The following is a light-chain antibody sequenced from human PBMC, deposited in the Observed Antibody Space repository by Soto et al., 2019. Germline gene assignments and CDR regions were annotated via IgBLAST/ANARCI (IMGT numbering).Light chain of an antibody. CDR1: QSIHTS. Sequence: VLTPSPPTLSLSPGRTATLFCRASQSIHTSLAWYQQKPGQPPRLVVYDSTLRANGVPDRFGGSRSGTEFTLTINNLEPEDFAVYYCQQRNVWPPITVGQGTRLEIK. V-gene: IGKV3-11*01. J-gene: IGKJ5*01. CDR3: QQRNVWPPIT. CDR2: DST.